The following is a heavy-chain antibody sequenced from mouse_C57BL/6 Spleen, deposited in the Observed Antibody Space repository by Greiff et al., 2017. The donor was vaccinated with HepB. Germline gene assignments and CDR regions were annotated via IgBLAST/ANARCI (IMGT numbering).Heavy chain of an antibody. V-gene: IGHV1-15*01. CDR2: IDPETGGT. Sequence: VQLQQSGAELVRPGASVTLSCKASGYTFTDYEMHWVKQTPVHGLEWIGAIDPETGGTAYNQKFKGKAILTADKSSSTAYMELRSLTSEDSAVYYCTRQLSLLDYWGQGTTLTVSS. D-gene: IGHD3-2*02. CDR3: TRQLSLLDY. J-gene: IGHJ2*01. CDR1: GYTFTDYE.